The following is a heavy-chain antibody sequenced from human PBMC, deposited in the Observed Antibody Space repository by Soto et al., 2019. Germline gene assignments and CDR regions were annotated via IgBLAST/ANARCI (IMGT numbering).Heavy chain of an antibody. CDR3: ARDFAYFDS. J-gene: IGHJ4*02. CDR2: VYHTGRT. CDR1: GGSCKSESYS. V-gene: IGHV4-61*01. Sequence: QVQLQESGPGLVKPSETRSLTCTVSGGSCKSESYSWAWIRQPPGKGLEWIGYVYHTGRTSYNPSLKSRVSISMDTSKNQFSLNLDSVTAADTAVYFCARDFAYFDSWGQGTLVTVSS. D-gene: IGHD3-3*01.